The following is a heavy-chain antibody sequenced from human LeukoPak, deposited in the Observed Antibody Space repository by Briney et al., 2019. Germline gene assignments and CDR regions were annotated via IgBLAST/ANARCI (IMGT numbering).Heavy chain of an antibody. D-gene: IGHD3-10*01. J-gene: IGHJ6*02. CDR1: GFTFSDYY. CDR2: ISSSGSTI. CDR3: ASSRYGSGSSPQLYYYYGMDV. Sequence: GRSLRLSCAASGFTFSDYYMSWIRQAPGTGLEWVSYISSSGSTIYYADSVKGRFTISRDNAKNSLYLQMNSLIAEDTAVYYCASSRYGSGSSPQLYYYYGMDVWGQGTTVTVSS. V-gene: IGHV3-11*01.